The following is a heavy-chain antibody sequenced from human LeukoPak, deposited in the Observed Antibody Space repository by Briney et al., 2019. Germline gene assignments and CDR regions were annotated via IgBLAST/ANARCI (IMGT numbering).Heavy chain of an antibody. CDR1: GGSISSGSYY. D-gene: IGHD6-19*01. Sequence: SQTLSLTCTVSGGSISSGSYYWSWIRQPAGKGLEWIGRIYTSGSTNYNPSLKSRVTISVDTSKNQLSLKLSSVTAADTAVYYCARDRYSSGWYDGFDYWGQGTLVTFSS. CDR2: IYTSGST. V-gene: IGHV4-61*02. J-gene: IGHJ4*02. CDR3: ARDRYSSGWYDGFDY.